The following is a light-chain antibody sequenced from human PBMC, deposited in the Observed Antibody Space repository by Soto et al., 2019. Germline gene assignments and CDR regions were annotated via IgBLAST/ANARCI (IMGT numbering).Light chain of an antibody. CDR2: EVN. CDR3: SSYSISTAYL. CDR1: SSDVGGYDY. Sequence: QSVLTQPASVSGSPGQSITISCTGTSSDVGGYDYVSWGQLHPGKAPKLMVFEVNNRPSGVSYRFSGSKSGNTASLTISGLQAEDEADYFCSSYSISTAYLFGTGTEATVL. J-gene: IGLJ1*01. V-gene: IGLV2-14*01.